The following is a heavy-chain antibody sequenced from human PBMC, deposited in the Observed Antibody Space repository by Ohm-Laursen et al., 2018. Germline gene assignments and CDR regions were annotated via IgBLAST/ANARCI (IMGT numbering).Heavy chain of an antibody. CDR1: GFTFSDYY. CDR2: ISSSGSTI. D-gene: IGHD3-22*01. CDR3: ARDYYDSSGDAWFDP. J-gene: IGHJ5*02. Sequence: SLRLSCSASGFTFSDYYMSWIRQAPGKGLEWVSYISSSGSTIYYADSVKGRFTISRDNAKNSLYLQMNSLRAEDTAVYYCARDYYDSSGDAWFDPWGQGTLVTVSS. V-gene: IGHV3-11*01.